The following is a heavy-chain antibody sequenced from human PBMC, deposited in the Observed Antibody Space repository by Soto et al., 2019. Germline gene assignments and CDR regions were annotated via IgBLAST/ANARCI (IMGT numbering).Heavy chain of an antibody. J-gene: IGHJ4*02. D-gene: IGHD5-12*01. CDR3: ARDFRDGYHDVDY. V-gene: IGHV3-7*05. CDR1: GFTFSSYW. Sequence: EVQLVESGGGLVQPGGSLRLSCAASGFTFSSYWMSWVRQAPGKGLEWVANIKQDGSEKYYVDSVKGRFTISRDNAKNSLYLQMHSLRAEDTAVYYCARDFRDGYHDVDYWGQGTLVTVSS. CDR2: IKQDGSEK.